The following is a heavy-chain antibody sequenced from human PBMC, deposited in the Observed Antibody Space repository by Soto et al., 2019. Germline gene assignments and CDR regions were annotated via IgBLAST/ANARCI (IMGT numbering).Heavy chain of an antibody. CDR1: SGSISSSNW. V-gene: IGHV4-4*02. D-gene: IGHD2-15*01. J-gene: IGHJ6*03. Sequence: SETLSLTCAVSSGSISSSNWWSWVRQPPGKGLEWIGEIYHSGSTNYNPSLKSRVTISVDKSKNQFSLKLSSVTAADTAVYYCASRGYCSGGSCYLYYYYYMDVWGKGTTVTVSS. CDR3: ASRGYCSGGSCYLYYYYYMDV. CDR2: IYHSGST.